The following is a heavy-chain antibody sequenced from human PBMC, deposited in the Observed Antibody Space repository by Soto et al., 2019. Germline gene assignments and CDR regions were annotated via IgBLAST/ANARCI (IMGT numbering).Heavy chain of an antibody. J-gene: IGHJ3*02. V-gene: IGHV4-59*01. CDR1: GGSISSYY. D-gene: IGHD1-26*01. CDR3: ARSAWGYAFDI. Sequence: QVQLQESGPGLVKPSETLSLTCTVSGGSISSYYWSWIRQPPGKGLEWIGYIHYSGSASYSPSLNSRVTMSIDSSKSQFSLKLSFVTAADTAVYYCARSAWGYAFDIWGQGTMITVPS. CDR2: IHYSGSA.